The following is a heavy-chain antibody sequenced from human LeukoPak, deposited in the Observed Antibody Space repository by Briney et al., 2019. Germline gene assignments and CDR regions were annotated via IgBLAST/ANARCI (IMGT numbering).Heavy chain of an antibody. D-gene: IGHD2-15*01. Sequence: GGSLRLSYAASGFDFSSYEMNWVRQAPGKGLEWVSFISSRGTTIYYADSVKGRFTISRDNAKNSLYLQMNSLRAEDTAVYYCAREAPKYCSGGSCYPGDYFDYWGQGTLVTVSS. V-gene: IGHV3-48*03. CDR1: GFDFSSYE. J-gene: IGHJ4*02. CDR3: AREAPKYCSGGSCYPGDYFDY. CDR2: ISSRGTTI.